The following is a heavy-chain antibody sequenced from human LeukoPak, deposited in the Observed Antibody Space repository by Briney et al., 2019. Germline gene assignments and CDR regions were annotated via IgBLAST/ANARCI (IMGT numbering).Heavy chain of an antibody. D-gene: IGHD2-21*01. Sequence: GGSLRLSCAASGLTFSRYWMSWVRQAPGKGLEWVARIKEDGSEKNYLGSVKGRFTISRDNAQNSLDLQMNSLRAEDTAVYYCVKNGISFDDWGQGTPVTVSS. CDR1: GLTFSRYW. CDR3: VKNGISFDD. V-gene: IGHV3-7*05. J-gene: IGHJ4*02. CDR2: IKEDGSEK.